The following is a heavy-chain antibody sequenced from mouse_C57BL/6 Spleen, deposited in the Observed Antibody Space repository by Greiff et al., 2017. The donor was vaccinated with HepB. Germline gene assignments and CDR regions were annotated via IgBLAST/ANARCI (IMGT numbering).Heavy chain of an antibody. CDR3: ARGDGTGYYAMDY. Sequence: VQLQQPGAELVKPGASVKMSCKASGYTFTSYWITWVKQEPGQGLAWIGDIYPVSGSTNYNEKFKSKATLTLDTSSNTAYMHLSSLTSEDSGVYYCARGDGTGYYAMDYWGKGTSDSVS. CDR1: GYTFTSYW. J-gene: IGHJ4*01. V-gene: IGHV1-55*01. CDR2: IYPVSGST. D-gene: IGHD3-3*01.